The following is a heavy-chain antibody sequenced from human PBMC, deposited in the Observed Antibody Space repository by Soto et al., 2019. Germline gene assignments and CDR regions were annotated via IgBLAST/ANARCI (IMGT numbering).Heavy chain of an antibody. CDR1: GFIFKNYA. CDR2: ITRDGYNK. D-gene: IGHD6-6*01. Sequence: PVGSLRLSCAVSGFIFKNYALNWVRQAPGKGLEWVASITRDGYNKYYADSVKGRFTISRDNSKNTLSLQMTALRVEDSSVYYCTKSSGGSSSVGMDYWGPGTLVTVS. CDR3: TKSSGGSSSVGMDY. J-gene: IGHJ4*02. V-gene: IGHV3-30*04.